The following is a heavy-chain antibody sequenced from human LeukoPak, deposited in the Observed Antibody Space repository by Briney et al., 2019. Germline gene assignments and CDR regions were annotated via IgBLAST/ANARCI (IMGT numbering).Heavy chain of an antibody. CDR2: IKEDGSEK. CDR3: ARGGIYYDYVWEGDY. J-gene: IGHJ4*02. D-gene: IGHD3-16*01. V-gene: IGHV3-7*01. Sequence: GGSLRLSCAASGFTFSSYWMSWVRQAPGKGLEWVANIKEDGSEKYYVDSVKGRFTISRDNAKNSLYLQMNNLRAEDTAVYYCARGGIYYDYVWEGDYWGQGTLVTVSS. CDR1: GFTFSSYW.